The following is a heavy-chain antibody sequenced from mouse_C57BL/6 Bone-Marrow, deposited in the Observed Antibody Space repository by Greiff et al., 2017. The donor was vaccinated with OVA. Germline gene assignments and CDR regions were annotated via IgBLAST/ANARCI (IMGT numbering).Heavy chain of an antibody. J-gene: IGHJ4*01. D-gene: IGHD1-1*01. V-gene: IGHV14-4*01. CDR3: TLYGSSSYYYAMDD. CDR1: GFNIKDDY. Sequence: VQLQQSGAELVRPGASVKLSCTASGFNIKDDYMHWVKQRPEQGLEWIGWIDPENGDTEYASKFQGKATITADTSSNTAYLQLSSLTSEDTAVYYCTLYGSSSYYYAMDDWGQGTSVTVSS. CDR2: IDPENGDT.